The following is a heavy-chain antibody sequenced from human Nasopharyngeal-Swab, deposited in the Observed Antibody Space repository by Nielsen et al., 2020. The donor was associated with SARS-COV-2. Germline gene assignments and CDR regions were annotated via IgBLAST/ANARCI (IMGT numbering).Heavy chain of an antibody. CDR2: IYNTGRT. D-gene: IGHD3-22*01. J-gene: IGHJ4*02. V-gene: IGHV4-4*09. CDR1: GASISNHY. Sequence: SETLSLTCTVSGASISNHYWNWIRLPPGKGLEWLAFIYNTGRTFYNPSLQSRVTISSDTSKNQFSLKLTSVTAADMGVYFCAGGSGYRFDFWGQGALVTVSS. CDR3: AGGSGYRFDF.